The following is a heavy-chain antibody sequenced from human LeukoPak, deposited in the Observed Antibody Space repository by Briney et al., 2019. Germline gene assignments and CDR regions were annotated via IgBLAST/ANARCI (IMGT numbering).Heavy chain of an antibody. CDR3: ARRGYSSRWYDY. CDR1: GYTFSDYY. CDR2: INPSGDTI. J-gene: IGHJ4*02. V-gene: IGHV3-11*04. D-gene: IGHD6-19*01. Sequence: GGSLRLSCAASGYTFSDYYMSWIRQAPGKGLEWVSYINPSGDTIFYADSVKGRFTISRDNAKNSLYLQMNSLRVEDTAIYHCARRGYSSRWYDYWGQGTLVTVSS.